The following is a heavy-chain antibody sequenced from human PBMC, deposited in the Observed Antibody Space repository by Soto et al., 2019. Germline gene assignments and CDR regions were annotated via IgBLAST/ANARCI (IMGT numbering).Heavy chain of an antibody. CDR3: ARDLEDVPNAFDI. V-gene: IGHV3-48*01. D-gene: IGHD2-15*01. CDR1: GFTFSSYS. CDR2: ISSSSSTI. J-gene: IGHJ3*02. Sequence: EVQLVESGGGLVQPGGSLRLSCAASGFTFSSYSMNWVRQAPGKGLEWVSYISSSSSTIYYADSVKGRFTISRDNAKNSLYLQMNSLRAEDTAVYYCARDLEDVPNAFDIWGQGTMVTVSS.